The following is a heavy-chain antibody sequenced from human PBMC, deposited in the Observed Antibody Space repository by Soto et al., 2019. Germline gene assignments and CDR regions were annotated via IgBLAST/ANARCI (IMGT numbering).Heavy chain of an antibody. CDR2: IYYSGST. Sequence: TLSLTCTVSGGSSSGGGYYWSWFRQHPGKGLEWIGYIYYSGSTYYNSSLKSRVTISVDTSKNQFSLKLSSVTAADTAVYYCASLGSSSSVLLLDYWGQGTLVTSPQ. J-gene: IGHJ4*02. D-gene: IGHD6-6*01. CDR3: ASLGSSSSVLLLDY. CDR1: GGSSSGGGYY. V-gene: IGHV4-31*03.